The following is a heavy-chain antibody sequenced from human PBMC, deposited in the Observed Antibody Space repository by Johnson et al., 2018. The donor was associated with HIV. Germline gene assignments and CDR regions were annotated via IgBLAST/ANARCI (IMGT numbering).Heavy chain of an antibody. CDR3: ARDRIVGADDDAFDI. CDR2: ISYDGSKK. D-gene: IGHD1-26*01. CDR1: GFTFSSYA. Sequence: QVQLVESGGGVVQPGKSLRLSCAASGFTFSSYAMYWVRQAPGKGLEWVAVISYDGSKKYYADSVRGRFTISKDNSKKTLYLQMNSLRAEDTAVYHCARDRIVGADDDAFDIWGQGTMVTVSS. J-gene: IGHJ3*02. V-gene: IGHV3-30*04.